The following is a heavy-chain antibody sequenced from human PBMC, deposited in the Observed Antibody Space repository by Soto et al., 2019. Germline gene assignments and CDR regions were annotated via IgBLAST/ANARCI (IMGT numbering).Heavy chain of an antibody. CDR3: ARHDVGVAVAGTLHYYYGMDV. CDR2: IDPSDSYT. J-gene: IGHJ6*02. D-gene: IGHD6-19*01. Sequence: GESLKISCKGSGYGFTSYWISWVRQMPGKGLEWMGRIDPSDSYTNYSPSFQGHVTISADKSISTAYLQWSSLKASDTAMYYCARHDVGVAVAGTLHYYYGMDVWGQGTTVTVSS. V-gene: IGHV5-10-1*01. CDR1: GYGFTSYW.